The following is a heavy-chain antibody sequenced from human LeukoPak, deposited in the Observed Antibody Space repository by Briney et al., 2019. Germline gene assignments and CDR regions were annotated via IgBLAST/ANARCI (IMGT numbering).Heavy chain of an antibody. CDR3: ARTSRYFDWLFSYYYYMDV. CDR2: MNPNSGNT. Sequence: ASVKVSCKASGYTFTSYDINWVRQATGQGLEWMGWMNPNSGNTGYAQKFQGRVTITRNTSISTAYMELSSLRSEDTAVYYCARTSRYFDWLFSYYYYMDVWGKGTTVTISS. J-gene: IGHJ6*03. D-gene: IGHD3-9*01. CDR1: GYTFTSYD. V-gene: IGHV1-8*03.